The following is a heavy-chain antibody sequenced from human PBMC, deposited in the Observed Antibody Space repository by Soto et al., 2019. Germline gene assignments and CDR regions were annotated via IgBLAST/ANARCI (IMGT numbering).Heavy chain of an antibody. D-gene: IGHD1-26*01. V-gene: IGHV3-48*02. Sequence: GGSLRLSCAASGFTISTYHLNWVRQAPGKGLEWVSYISTDLRALYYADSVRGRFTISRDNAKNSLYLQMTSLRDEDTGVYYCTRDGRRGYDMDVWGQGTTVTVS. CDR1: GFTISTYH. CDR3: TRDGRRGYDMDV. J-gene: IGHJ6*02. CDR2: ISTDLRAL.